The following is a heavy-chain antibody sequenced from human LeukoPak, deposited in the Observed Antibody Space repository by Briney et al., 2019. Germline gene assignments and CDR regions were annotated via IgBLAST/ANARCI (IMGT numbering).Heavy chain of an antibody. Sequence: ASVKVSCKASGYTFTTYAMNWVRQAPGQGLEWMGRINTNTGNPTYAQGFTGRFVFSLDTSVSTAYLQISSLKAEDTAVYYCARDQGPWFGELLYQGAGGAAFDIRGQGTMVTVSS. V-gene: IGHV7-4-1*02. J-gene: IGHJ3*02. CDR3: ARDQGPWFGELLYQGAGGAAFDI. CDR2: INTNTGNP. CDR1: GYTFTTYA. D-gene: IGHD3-10*01.